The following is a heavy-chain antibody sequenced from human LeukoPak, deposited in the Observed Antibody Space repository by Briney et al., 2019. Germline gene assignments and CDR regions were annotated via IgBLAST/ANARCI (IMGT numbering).Heavy chain of an antibody. Sequence: GGSLRLSCAASGFTFSSYAMSWVRQAPGKGLEWVSAISGSGGSTYYADSVKGRFTISRDNSKNTLYLQMNSLRAEDTAVYYCAKGRYAYYDFWSGYYPYWGQGTLVTVSS. CDR1: GFTFSSYA. D-gene: IGHD3-3*01. CDR3: AKGRYAYYDFWSGYYPY. V-gene: IGHV3-23*01. J-gene: IGHJ4*02. CDR2: ISGSGGST.